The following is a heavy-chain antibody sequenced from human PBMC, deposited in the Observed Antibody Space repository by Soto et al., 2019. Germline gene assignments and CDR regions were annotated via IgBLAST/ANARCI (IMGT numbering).Heavy chain of an antibody. J-gene: IGHJ4*02. D-gene: IGHD3-3*01. CDR2: IYYSGST. Sequence: PSETLSLTCTVSGGSISSGDYYWSWMRQPPGKGLEWIGYIYYSGSTYYNPSLKSRVTISVDTSKNQFSLKLSSVTTADTAVYYCARVRFLEWLSMPYYFDYWGQGTLVTVSS. CDR1: GGSISSGDYY. CDR3: ARVRFLEWLSMPYYFDY. V-gene: IGHV4-30-4*01.